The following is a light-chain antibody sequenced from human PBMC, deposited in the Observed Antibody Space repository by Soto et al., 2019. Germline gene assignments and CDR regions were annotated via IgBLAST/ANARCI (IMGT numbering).Light chain of an antibody. CDR2: EVS. CDR1: SSDVGGYNY. CDR3: SSYAGSNNRVV. J-gene: IGLJ2*01. V-gene: IGLV2-8*01. Sequence: QSALTQPPSASGSPGQSVTISCNGTSSDVGGYNYVSWYQQHPGKAPKLMIYEVSKRPSGVPDRFSGSKSGNTASLTVSGLQAEDEADYYCSSYAGSNNRVVFGGGTKVTVL.